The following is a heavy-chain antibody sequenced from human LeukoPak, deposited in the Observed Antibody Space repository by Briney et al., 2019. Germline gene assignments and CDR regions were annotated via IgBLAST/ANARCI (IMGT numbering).Heavy chain of an antibody. Sequence: GGSLRLSCAASGFTFSNFAMTWVREAPGKGLEWVSSIVGSSSTYYADSLKGRFTISRDSAKNSLYLQMNSLRAEDTAVYYCARIGAGSSRDYWGQGTLVTVSS. D-gene: IGHD6-13*01. J-gene: IGHJ4*02. V-gene: IGHV3-21*01. CDR1: GFTFSNFA. CDR2: IVGSSST. CDR3: ARIGAGSSRDY.